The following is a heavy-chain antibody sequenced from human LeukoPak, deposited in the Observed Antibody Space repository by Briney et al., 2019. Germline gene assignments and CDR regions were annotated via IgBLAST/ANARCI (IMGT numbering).Heavy chain of an antibody. Sequence: SETLSLTCTVSGYSISSAYYWSWIRQPAGKGLEWIGRIYTSGSTNYNPSLKSRVTMSVDTSKNQFSLKLSSVTAADTAVYYCARTTLLYSDWSPDAFDIWGQGTMVTVSS. CDR1: GYSISSAYY. D-gene: IGHD3-9*01. J-gene: IGHJ3*02. CDR2: IYTSGST. V-gene: IGHV4-4*07. CDR3: ARTTLLYSDWSPDAFDI.